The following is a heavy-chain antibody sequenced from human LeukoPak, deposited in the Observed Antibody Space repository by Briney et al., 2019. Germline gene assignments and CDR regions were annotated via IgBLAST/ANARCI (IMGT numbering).Heavy chain of an antibody. CDR1: GGSFSGYY. D-gene: IGHD3-22*01. CDR3: ARGPADGSYYDSSGDY. Sequence: SETLSLTCAVYGGSFSGYYWSWIRQPPGKGLEWIGEINHSGSTNYNPSLKSRVTISVDTSKNQFSLKLSSVTAADTAVYYCARGPADGSYYDSSGDYWGQGTLVTVSS. V-gene: IGHV4-34*01. CDR2: INHSGST. J-gene: IGHJ4*02.